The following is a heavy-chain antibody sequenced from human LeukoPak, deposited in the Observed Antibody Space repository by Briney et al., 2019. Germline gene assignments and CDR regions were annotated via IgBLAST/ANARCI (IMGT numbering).Heavy chain of an antibody. V-gene: IGHV3-23*01. J-gene: IGHJ4*02. CDR1: GFTFGSYA. D-gene: IGHD3-10*01. CDR3: AKDRGGPRLLWFRESLKLHFDY. CDR2: ISGSGGST. Sequence: PGGSLRLSCAASGFTFGSYAMSWDRQAPGKGLEWVSAISGSGGSTYYADSVKGRFTNSRDNSKNTLYLQMNRLRAEDTAVYYCAKDRGGPRLLWFRESLKLHFDYWGQGTLVTVSS.